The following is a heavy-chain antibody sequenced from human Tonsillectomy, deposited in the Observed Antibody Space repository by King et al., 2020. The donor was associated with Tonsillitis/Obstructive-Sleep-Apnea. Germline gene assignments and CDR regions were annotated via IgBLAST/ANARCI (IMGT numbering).Heavy chain of an antibody. V-gene: IGHV3-13*01. CDR1: GFTFSSYD. Sequence: VQLVESGGGLVQPGGSLRLSCAASGFTFSSYDMHWVRQAPGKGLEWVSVIGTAGDTYYPRSVKGRFTISRENAKNSLYLQMNSLRAGDTAVYYCARDGGWNAFDIWGQGTIVTVSS. CDR2: IGTAGDT. J-gene: IGHJ3*02. D-gene: IGHD2-15*01. CDR3: ARDGGWNAFDI.